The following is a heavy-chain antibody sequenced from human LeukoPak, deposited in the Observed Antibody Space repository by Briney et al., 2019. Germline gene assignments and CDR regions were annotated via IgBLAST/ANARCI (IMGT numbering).Heavy chain of an antibody. V-gene: IGHV1-2*02. Sequence: ASVKVSCKASGYTFTGYYMHWVRQAPGQGLEWMGWINPNSGGTNYAQKFQGRVTMTRDTSISTAYMELSRLRSDDTAVYYCASATNNSFEAFDIWGQGTMVTVSS. CDR3: ASATNNSFEAFDI. D-gene: IGHD2/OR15-2a*01. CDR1: GYTFTGYY. CDR2: INPNSGGT. J-gene: IGHJ3*02.